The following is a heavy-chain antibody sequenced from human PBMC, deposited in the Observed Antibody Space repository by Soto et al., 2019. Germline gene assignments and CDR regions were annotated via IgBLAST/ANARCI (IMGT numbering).Heavy chain of an antibody. CDR1: GGTFSSYA. CDR2: IIPIFGTA. D-gene: IGHD6-13*01. Sequence: FPVKVSCKASGGTFSSYAISWVRQAPGQGLEWMGGIIPIFGTANYAQKFQGRVTITADKSTSTAYMELSSLRSEDTAVYYCARGVAAGGTYYYYYGMDVWGQGTTVTVSS. V-gene: IGHV1-69*06. CDR3: ARGVAAGGTYYYYYGMDV. J-gene: IGHJ6*02.